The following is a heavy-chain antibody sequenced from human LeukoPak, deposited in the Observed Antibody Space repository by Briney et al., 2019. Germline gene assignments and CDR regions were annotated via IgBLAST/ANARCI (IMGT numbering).Heavy chain of an antibody. CDR2: ISAYNGNT. D-gene: IGHD3-10*01. CDR3: ARVLTIMVRGVGFDY. Sequence: ASVKVSCKASGYTFTGYGISWVRQAPGQGLEWMGWISAYNGNTNYAQKLQGRVTMTTDTSTSTAYMELRSLRSDDTAVYYCARVLTIMVRGVGFDYWGQGTLVTVSS. CDR1: GYTFTGYG. J-gene: IGHJ4*02. V-gene: IGHV1-18*01.